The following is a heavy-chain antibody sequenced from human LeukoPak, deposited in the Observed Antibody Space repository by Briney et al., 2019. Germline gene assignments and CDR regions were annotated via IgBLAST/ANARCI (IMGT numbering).Heavy chain of an antibody. CDR2: IYHSGST. CDR1: GGSISSGDYY. J-gene: IGHJ5*02. Sequence: SETLSLTCTVSGGSISSGDYYWSWIRQPPGKGLEWIGYIYHSGSTYYNPSLKSRVTISVDTSKNQFSLKLSSVTAADTAVHYCARASLNYYDSSGASNWFDPWGQGTLVTVSS. CDR3: ARASLNYYDSSGASNWFDP. D-gene: IGHD3-22*01. V-gene: IGHV4-30-4*01.